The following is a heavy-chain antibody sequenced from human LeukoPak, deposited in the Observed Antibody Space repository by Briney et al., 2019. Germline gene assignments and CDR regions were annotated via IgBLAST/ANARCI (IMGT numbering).Heavy chain of an antibody. J-gene: IGHJ6*03. V-gene: IGHV3-9*03. CDR2: ISWNSGSI. Sequence: PGRSLRLSCAASGFTFDDYAMHWVWQAPGKGLEWVSGISWNSGSIGYADSVKGRFTISRDNAKNSLYLQMNSLRAEDMALYYCAKGGSMAYYYYMDVWGKGTTVTVSS. CDR3: AKGGSMAYYYYMDV. CDR1: GFTFDDYA. D-gene: IGHD2/OR15-2a*01.